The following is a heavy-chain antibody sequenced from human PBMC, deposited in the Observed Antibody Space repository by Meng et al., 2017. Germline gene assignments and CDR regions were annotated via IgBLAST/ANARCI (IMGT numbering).Heavy chain of an antibody. D-gene: IGHD2-2*01. Sequence: GESLKISCAASGFTFSSYGMHWVRQAPGKGLEWVAVIWHDGSDKYYADSVKGRFTISRDNSKNTLYRQMNSLRAEDTAVYYCARGGIFEGYQLRSAYFDYWGQGSLVTVAS. V-gene: IGHV3-33*01. CDR3: ARGGIFEGYQLRSAYFDY. CDR1: GFTFSSYG. J-gene: IGHJ4*02. CDR2: IWHDGSDK.